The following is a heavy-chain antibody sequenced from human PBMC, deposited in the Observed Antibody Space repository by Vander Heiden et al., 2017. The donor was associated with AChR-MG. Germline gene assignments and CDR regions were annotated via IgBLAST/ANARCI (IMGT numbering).Heavy chain of an antibody. J-gene: IGHJ4*02. Sequence: QVQLVQSGAEVKKPGSSVKVSCKASGGTFSSYAISWVRQAPGQGLEWMGGIIPIFGTANYAQKFQGRVTITADKSTSTAYMELSSLRSEDTAVYYCAIHPESENGGNSLWIDYWGQGTLVTVSS. CDR1: GGTFSSYA. CDR3: AIHPESENGGNSLWIDY. D-gene: IGHD2-21*02. V-gene: IGHV1-69*06. CDR2: IIPIFGTA.